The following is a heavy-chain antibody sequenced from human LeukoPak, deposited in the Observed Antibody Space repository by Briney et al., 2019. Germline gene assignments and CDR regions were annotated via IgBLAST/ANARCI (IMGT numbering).Heavy chain of an antibody. J-gene: IGHJ4*02. CDR1: GFTFSSYS. D-gene: IGHD4/OR15-4a*01. V-gene: IGHV3-53*01. Sequence: GGSLRLSCAASGFTFSSYSMNWVRQGPGKGLEWVSVIYSGGSTYYADSVKGRFTISRDNSKNTLFLQMNSLGAEDTAVYYCARRAGAYSHPYDYWGQGTLVTVSS. CDR3: ARRAGAYSHPYDY. CDR2: IYSGGST.